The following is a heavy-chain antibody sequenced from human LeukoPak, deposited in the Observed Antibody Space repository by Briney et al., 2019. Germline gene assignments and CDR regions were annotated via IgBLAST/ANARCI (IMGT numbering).Heavy chain of an antibody. CDR2: ISTSYSGI. V-gene: IGHV3-48*01. CDR1: GFIVSRYS. D-gene: IGHD2-2*01. J-gene: IGHJ4*01. Sequence: GGSLRLSCAASGFIVSRYSMTWVRQAPGKGLEWVSSISTSYSGIYYADSVKGRFTISRDNAKNSLYLQMDSLRADDTAVYYCARAYCSSITCFEWGQGTLVSVSS. CDR3: ARAYCSSITCFE.